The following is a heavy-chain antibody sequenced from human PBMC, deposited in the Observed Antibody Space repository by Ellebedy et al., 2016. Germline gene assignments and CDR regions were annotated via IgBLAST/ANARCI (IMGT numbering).Heavy chain of an antibody. CDR1: GFTFSDHS. CDR2: ISGTGRFI. J-gene: IGHJ4*02. V-gene: IGHV3-21*01. D-gene: IGHD6-19*01. Sequence: GGSLRLSXLASGFTFSDHSMSWVRQAPGKGLEWVSSISGTGRFIYTADSLKGRFTISRDNAKNSLFLQMNSLRVEDMGVYFCARDPGGYSSGWSPFDFWGQGTLVTASP. CDR3: ARDPGGYSSGWSPFDF.